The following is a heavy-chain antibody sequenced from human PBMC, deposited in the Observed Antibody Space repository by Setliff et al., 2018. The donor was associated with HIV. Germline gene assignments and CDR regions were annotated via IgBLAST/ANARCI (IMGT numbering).Heavy chain of an antibody. CDR2: INPNTGNP. CDR3: ARGMCDGGSCYSVN. D-gene: IGHD2-15*01. V-gene: IGHV7-4-1*02. CDR1: GYTFSNYA. Sequence: GASVKVSCKASGYTFSNYAMNWVRQAPGQGLEWMGWINPNTGNPTYVQGFTGRFVFSLDTSVSTAYLQINSLKTEDTAVYYCARGMCDGGSCYSVNWGQGTLVTVSS. J-gene: IGHJ4*02.